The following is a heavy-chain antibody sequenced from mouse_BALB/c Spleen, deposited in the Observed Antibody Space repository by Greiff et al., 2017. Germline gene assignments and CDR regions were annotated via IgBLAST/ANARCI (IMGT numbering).Heavy chain of an antibody. D-gene: IGHD1-1*01. CDR2: ISYSGST. V-gene: IGHV3-2*02. J-gene: IGHJ4*01. CDR3: ASEGSDYAMDY. Sequence: EVHLVESGPGLVKPSQSLSLTCTVTGYSITSDYAWNWIRQFPGTKLEWMGYISYSGSTSYNPSLKSRISITRDTSKNQFFLQLNSVTTEDTATYYCASEGSDYAMDYWGQGTSVTVSS. CDR1: GYSITSDYA.